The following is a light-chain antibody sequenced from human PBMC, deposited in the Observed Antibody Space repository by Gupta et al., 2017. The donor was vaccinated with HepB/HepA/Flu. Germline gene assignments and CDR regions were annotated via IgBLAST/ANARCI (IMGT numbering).Light chain of an antibody. CDR1: QDINNH. CDR3: QQDNNYPLT. J-gene: IGKJ1*01. CDR2: AAS. V-gene: IGKV1-16*01. Sequence: DTQLTQSPSSVSASVGDRVIITCRASQDINNHLAWFQQKPGKAPKSLIYAASSLKSGVPSRFSGSASGTEFTLTISSLQPEDFGSYYCQQDNNYPLTFGQGTQVEIK.